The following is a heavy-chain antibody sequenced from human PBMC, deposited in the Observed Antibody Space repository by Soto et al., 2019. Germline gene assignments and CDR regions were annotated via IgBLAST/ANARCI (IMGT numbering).Heavy chain of an antibody. CDR1: GYTFTGYY. CDR3: GRGGDCSSTSCYPEYNWFDP. J-gene: IGHJ5*02. Sequence: ASVKVSCKASGYTFTGYYMHWVRQAPGQGLEWMGWINPNSGGTNYAQKFQGWVTMTRDTSISTAYMELSRLRSDDTAVYYCGRGGDCSSTSCYPEYNWFDPGGQGTLVTVSS. V-gene: IGHV1-2*04. D-gene: IGHD2-2*01. CDR2: INPNSGGT.